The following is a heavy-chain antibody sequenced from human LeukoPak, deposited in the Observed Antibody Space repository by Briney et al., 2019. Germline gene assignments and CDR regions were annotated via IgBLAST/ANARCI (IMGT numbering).Heavy chain of an antibody. CDR3: AGSPGSYLTLRFFQF. J-gene: IGHJ1*01. D-gene: IGHD1-26*01. CDR1: GFTFSDYY. Sequence: PGGSLRLSCAASGFTFSDYYMSWIRQAPGKGLEWVSYISSSSSTIYYADSVKGRFTISRDNAKNSLYLQMNSLRAEDTAVYYCAGSPGSYLTLRFFQFWGQGTLVTVSS. CDR2: ISSSSSTI. V-gene: IGHV3-11*04.